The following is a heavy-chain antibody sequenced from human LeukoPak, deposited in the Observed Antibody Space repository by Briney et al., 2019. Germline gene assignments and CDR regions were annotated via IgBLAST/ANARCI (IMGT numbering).Heavy chain of an antibody. CDR2: INPNSGGT. V-gene: IGHV1-2*02. CDR3: AILMVYALNP. CDR1: GGTFSSYA. D-gene: IGHD2-8*01. J-gene: IGHJ5*02. Sequence: ASVKVSCKASGGTFSSYAISWVRQAPGQGLEWMGWINPNSGGTNYAQKFQGRVTMTRDTSISTAYMGLSRLRSDDTAVYYCAILMVYALNPWGQGTLVTVSS.